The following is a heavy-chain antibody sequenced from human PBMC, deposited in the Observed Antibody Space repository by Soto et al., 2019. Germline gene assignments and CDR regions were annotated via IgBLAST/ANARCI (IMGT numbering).Heavy chain of an antibody. V-gene: IGHV4-34*01. CDR1: GGSFSGYY. Sequence: SETLSLTCAVYGGSFSGYYWSWIRQPPGKGLEWIGEINHSGSTNYNPSLKSRVTISVDTSKNQFSLKLSSVTAADTAVYYCARFAPAARKPFDYWGQGTLVTVSS. D-gene: IGHD2-2*01. CDR3: ARFAPAARKPFDY. CDR2: INHSGST. J-gene: IGHJ4*02.